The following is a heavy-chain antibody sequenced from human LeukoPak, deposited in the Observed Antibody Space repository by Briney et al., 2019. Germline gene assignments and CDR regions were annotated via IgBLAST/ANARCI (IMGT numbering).Heavy chain of an antibody. Sequence: GASVKVSCKASGYTFTSYDINWVRQATGQGLEWMGWMNPNSGNTGYAQKFQGRVTMTRNTSISTAYMELSSLRSEDTAVYYCARGRRPKRGYYFDYWGQGTLVTVSS. J-gene: IGHJ4*02. CDR2: MNPNSGNT. D-gene: IGHD3-10*01. CDR3: ARGRRPKRGYYFDY. CDR1: GYTFTSYD. V-gene: IGHV1-8*01.